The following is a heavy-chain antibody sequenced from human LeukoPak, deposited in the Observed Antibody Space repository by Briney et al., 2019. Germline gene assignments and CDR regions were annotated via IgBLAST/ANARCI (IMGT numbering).Heavy chain of an antibody. J-gene: IGHJ4*02. D-gene: IGHD6-19*01. CDR1: GFTFINYV. CDR2: ISCSGRSI. V-gene: IGHV3-23*01. Sequence: PGGSLRLSCAASGFTFINYVMSWVRQAPGEGREGGSGISCSGRSIYYADSVKGRVTISRDSSNNTLYLPMSILRAEDTAVYYCGKDDSGWHLLGLDNWGEGTLVTVSS. CDR3: GKDDSGWHLLGLDN.